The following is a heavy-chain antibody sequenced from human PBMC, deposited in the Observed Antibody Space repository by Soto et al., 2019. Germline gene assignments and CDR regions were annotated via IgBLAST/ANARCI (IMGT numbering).Heavy chain of an antibody. D-gene: IGHD3-3*01. CDR3: TTDFSPRITIFGVVINSGAFDI. CDR1: GFTFSNAW. CDR2: IKRKTDGGTT. V-gene: IGHV3-15*01. Sequence: GGSLRLSCAASGFTFSNAWMSWVRQAPGKGLEWVGRIKRKTDGGTTDYAAPVKGRFTISRDDSKNTLYLQMNSLKTEDTAVYYCTTDFSPRITIFGVVINSGAFDIWGQGTMVTVSS. J-gene: IGHJ3*02.